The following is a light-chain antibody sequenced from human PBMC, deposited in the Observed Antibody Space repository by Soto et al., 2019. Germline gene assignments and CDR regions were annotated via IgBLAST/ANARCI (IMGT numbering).Light chain of an antibody. J-gene: IGLJ1*01. CDR2: DVS. V-gene: IGLV2-14*01. CDR1: SRDVGGYTY. CDR3: TSYTSSSTPYV. Sequence: QAVLTQPASVSGPPGQSITISCAGTSRDVGGYTYVSWYQQHPGKAPKLMIYDVSNRPSGVSNRFSGSKSGNTASLTISGLQAEDEADYYCTSYTSSSTPYVFGGGTKLTVL.